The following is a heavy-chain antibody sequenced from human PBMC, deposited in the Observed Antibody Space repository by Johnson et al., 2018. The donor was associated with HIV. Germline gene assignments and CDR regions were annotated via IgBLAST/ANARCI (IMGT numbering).Heavy chain of an antibody. J-gene: IGHJ3*02. CDR2: IGTAGDT. CDR1: GFTFSSYD. D-gene: IGHD2-15*01. Sequence: EVQLVESGGGLKQPGGSLRLSCAASGFTFSSYDMHWVRQATGKGLEWVSTIGTAGDTYYPGSVNGRFTVPREDAKNSLYLQMNSLRAGDTALYYCARAVCRGGRCYSHDAFDIWGQGTMVTVSS. V-gene: IGHV3-13*01. CDR3: ARAVCRGGRCYSHDAFDI.